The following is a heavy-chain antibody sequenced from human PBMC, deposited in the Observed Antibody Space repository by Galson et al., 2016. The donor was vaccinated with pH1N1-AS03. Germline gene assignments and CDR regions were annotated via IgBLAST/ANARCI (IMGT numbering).Heavy chain of an antibody. CDR2: IKLDGSEK. D-gene: IGHD4-17*01. CDR3: YYYGDYGNCYFDY. Sequence: SLRLSCAASGITFSTYWMSWVRQAPGKGLEWVANIKLDGSEKYYVDSVKGRFTISRDNAKNSLFLQMNSLRAEDTAVYYCYYYGDYGNCYFDYWGQGTLVTVSS. CDR1: GITFSTYW. J-gene: IGHJ4*02. V-gene: IGHV3-7*01.